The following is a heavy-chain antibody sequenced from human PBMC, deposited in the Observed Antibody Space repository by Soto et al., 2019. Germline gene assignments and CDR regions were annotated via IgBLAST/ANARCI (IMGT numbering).Heavy chain of an antibody. CDR1: XFSLTNKGVG. CDR2: IYWDDDK. Sequence: SGPTLVNPTQTLTLTCNFSXFSLTNKGVGVGWIRQPPRKALEWLGIIYWDDDKRYRPSLNNRLTITKDTSQNQVVLTMTNVDTVDTATYYCAHLHADSGXDWRYDPWGQGTLVTVSS. J-gene: IGHJ5*02. CDR3: AHLHADSGXDWRYDP. D-gene: IGHD5-12*01. V-gene: IGHV2-5*02.